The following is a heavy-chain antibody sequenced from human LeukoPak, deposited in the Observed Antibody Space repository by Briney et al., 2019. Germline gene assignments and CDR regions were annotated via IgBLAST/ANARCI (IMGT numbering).Heavy chain of an antibody. CDR3: ARWGAGRTSDY. Sequence: GGSLRLSCAASGFTFRSYAMSWVRQAPGKGLEWVSAISGSGGSTYYADSVKGRFTISRDNSKNTLYLQMNSLRAEDTAVYYCARWGAGRTSDYWGQGTLVTVSS. J-gene: IGHJ4*02. CDR2: ISGSGGST. V-gene: IGHV3-23*01. CDR1: GFTFRSYA. D-gene: IGHD1-26*01.